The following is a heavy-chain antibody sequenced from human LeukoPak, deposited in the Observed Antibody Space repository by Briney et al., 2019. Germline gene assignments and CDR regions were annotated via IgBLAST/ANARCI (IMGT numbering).Heavy chain of an antibody. J-gene: IGHJ4*02. CDR2: MFDSENT. CDR3: ATIKRGSIFGYFDF. CDR1: GVSISSHF. Sequence: SETLSLTCTVSGVSISSHFWSWIRQPPGKGLEWIGYMFDSENTKDNPSLKSRITLSADTSKNQFSLRLSSVTAAVTAVYYCATIKRGSIFGYFDFWGQGILVTVSS. V-gene: IGHV4-59*11. D-gene: IGHD5-18*01.